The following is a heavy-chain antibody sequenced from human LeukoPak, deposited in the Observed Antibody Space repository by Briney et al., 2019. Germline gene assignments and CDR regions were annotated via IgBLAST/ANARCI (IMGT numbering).Heavy chain of an antibody. D-gene: IGHD3-9*01. CDR1: GYTFTGYY. CDR3: ASPGSFYGILTGPGYCDY. V-gene: IGHV1-2*02. J-gene: IGHJ4*01. Sequence: ASVKVSCKASGYTFTGYYMHWVRQAPGQGLQWMGWINPDSGDTNYAQRFQGKVTMTRDTSISTAYMELSSLTSDDTAVYYCASPGSFYGILTGPGYCDYWGQEPWSPSPQ. CDR2: INPDSGDT.